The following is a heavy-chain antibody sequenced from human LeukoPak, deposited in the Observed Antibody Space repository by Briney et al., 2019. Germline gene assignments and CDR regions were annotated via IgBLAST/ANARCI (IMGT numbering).Heavy chain of an antibody. D-gene: IGHD1-26*01. CDR2: ISNSGITI. CDR1: GFTFSDYY. CDR3: ARGGSYLSAFDI. J-gene: IGHJ3*02. Sequence: GGSLRLSCAASGFTFSDYYMSWIRQAPGKGLEWVSYISNSGITISYADSVKGRFTISRDNSKNTLYLQMNSLRAEDTAVYYCARGGSYLSAFDIWGQGTMVTVSS. V-gene: IGHV3-11*01.